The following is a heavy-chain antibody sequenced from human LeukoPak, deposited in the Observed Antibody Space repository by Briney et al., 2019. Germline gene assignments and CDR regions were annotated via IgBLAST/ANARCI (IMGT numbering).Heavy chain of an antibody. V-gene: IGHV1-46*01. J-gene: IGHJ4*02. D-gene: IGHD6-19*01. CDR2: INPSGGST. CDR1: GYTFTSYY. CDR3: ASGLAGIAVAGTIDY. Sequence: GASVKVSCKASGYTFTSYYMHWVRQAPGQGLEWMGIINPSGGSTSYAQKFQGRVTMTRDTSTSTVYMELSSLRSEDTAVYYCASGLAGIAVAGTIDYWGQGTLVTVPS.